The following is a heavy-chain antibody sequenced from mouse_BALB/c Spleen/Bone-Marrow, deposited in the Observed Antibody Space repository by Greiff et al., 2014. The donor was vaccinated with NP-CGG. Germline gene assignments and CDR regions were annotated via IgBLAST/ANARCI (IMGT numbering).Heavy chain of an antibody. J-gene: IGHJ2*01. CDR2: IAPGSGST. Sequence: DLVKPGASVKLSCKASGYTFTSYWINWIKQRPGQGLEWIGRIAPGSGSTYYNEMFKVKATLTVDTSSTTAYIQLTSLSSDNSAVYFYSTFPFYYGSNFYYFDYWGQGTTLTVSS. D-gene: IGHD1-1*01. CDR3: STFPFYYGSNFYYFDY. CDR1: GYTFTSYW. V-gene: IGHV1S41*01.